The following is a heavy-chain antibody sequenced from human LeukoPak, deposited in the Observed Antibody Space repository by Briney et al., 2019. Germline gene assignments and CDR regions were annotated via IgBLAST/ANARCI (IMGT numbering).Heavy chain of an antibody. D-gene: IGHD6-13*01. CDR1: GFTFSTYG. Sequence: GGSLRLSCAAAGFTFSTYGMSWVRQAPGKGLEWVSGISGGGDRTSYAQSVKGRFTISRDNFKNMLYLQMNSLRAEDTAVYYCARGTYSSSWLLYYWGQGTLVTVSS. CDR3: ARGTYSSSWLLYY. J-gene: IGHJ4*02. CDR2: ISGGGDRT. V-gene: IGHV3-23*01.